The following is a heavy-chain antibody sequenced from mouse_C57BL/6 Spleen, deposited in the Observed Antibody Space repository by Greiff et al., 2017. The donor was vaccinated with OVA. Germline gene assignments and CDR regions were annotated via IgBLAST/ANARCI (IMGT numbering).Heavy chain of an antibody. V-gene: IGHV1-82*01. J-gene: IGHJ4*01. D-gene: IGHD2-4*01. Sequence: VQLVESGPELVKPGASVKISCKASGYAFSSSWMNWVKQRPGKGLEWIGRIYPGDGDTNYNGKFKGKATLTADKSSSTAYMQLSSLTSEDSAVYFCATGYDYGGGAMDYWGQGTSVTVSS. CDR2: IYPGDGDT. CDR3: ATGYDYGGGAMDY. CDR1: GYAFSSSW.